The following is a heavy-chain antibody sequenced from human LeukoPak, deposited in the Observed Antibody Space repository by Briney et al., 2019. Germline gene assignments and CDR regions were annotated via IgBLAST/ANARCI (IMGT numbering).Heavy chain of an antibody. D-gene: IGHD3-10*01. V-gene: IGHV1-46*01. Sequence: ASVKVSCKASGYTFTSYYMHWVRQAPGQGLEWMGIINPSGGSTSYAQKFQGRVTMTRDTSTSTVYMELSSLRSEDTAVYYCARDSGSLPPFYYYYGMDVWGQGTTVTVSS. CDR1: GYTFTSYY. CDR2: INPSGGST. CDR3: ARDSGSLPPFYYYYGMDV. J-gene: IGHJ6*02.